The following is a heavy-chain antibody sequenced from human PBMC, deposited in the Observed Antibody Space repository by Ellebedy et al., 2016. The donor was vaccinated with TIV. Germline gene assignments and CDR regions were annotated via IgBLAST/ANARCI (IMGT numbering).Heavy chain of an antibody. J-gene: IGHJ4*02. CDR3: ARHLPSYGDYGFDY. Sequence: PGGSLRLSCKASGYSFTTYYIGLVRQMPGKGLEWMGIIYPSDSDTKYSPSFQGHVNISADKSINTAYLQWSSLTASDTALYYCARHLPSYGDYGFDYWGQGTLVTVSS. D-gene: IGHD4-17*01. CDR1: GYSFTTYY. V-gene: IGHV5-51*01. CDR2: IYPSDSDT.